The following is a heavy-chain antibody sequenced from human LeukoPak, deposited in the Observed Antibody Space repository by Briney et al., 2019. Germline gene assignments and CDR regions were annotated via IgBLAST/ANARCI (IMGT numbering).Heavy chain of an antibody. V-gene: IGHV4-59*01. CDR1: GGSISSYY. D-gene: IGHD1-26*01. CDR3: ARRWEQPYTNRFDP. CDR2: IYYSGST. Sequence: SETLSLTCTVSGGSISSYYWSWIRQPPGKGLEWIGYIYYSGSTNYNPSLKSRVTISVDTSKNQFSLKLSSVTAADTAVYYCARRWEQPYTNRFDPWGQGTLVTVSS. J-gene: IGHJ5*02.